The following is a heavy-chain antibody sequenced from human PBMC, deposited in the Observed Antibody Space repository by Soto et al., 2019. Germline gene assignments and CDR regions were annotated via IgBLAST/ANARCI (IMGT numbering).Heavy chain of an antibody. D-gene: IGHD3-22*01. V-gene: IGHV4-30-2*01. CDR1: GGSISSGGYP. Sequence: SETLSLTCAVSGGSISSGGYPWSWIRQPPGKGLEWIGYIYHSGSTYYNPSLKSRVTISVDRSKNQFSLKLSSVTAADTAVYYCARINFDYYHRSGYSSWFDPRGQGALVTVSS. J-gene: IGHJ5*02. CDR2: IYHSGST. CDR3: ARINFDYYHRSGYSSWFDP.